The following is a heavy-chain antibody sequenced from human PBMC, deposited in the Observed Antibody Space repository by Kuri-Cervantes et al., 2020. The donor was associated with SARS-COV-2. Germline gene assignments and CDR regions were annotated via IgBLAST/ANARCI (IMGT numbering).Heavy chain of an antibody. V-gene: IGHV4-34*01. J-gene: IGHJ4*02. D-gene: IGHD4-23*01. Sequence: SETLSLTCTVSGASMSDPMSHYYWNWIRLTPGKGLEWIGEINHSGSTNYNPSLKSRVTISVDTSKNQFSLKLSSVTAADTAVYCCARVKSVVTPDIDYWGQGTLVTVSS. CDR1: GASMSDPMSHYY. CDR2: INHSGST. CDR3: ARVKSVVTPDIDY.